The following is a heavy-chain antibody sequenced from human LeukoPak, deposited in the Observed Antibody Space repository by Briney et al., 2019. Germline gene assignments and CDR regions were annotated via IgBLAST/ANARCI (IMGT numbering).Heavy chain of an antibody. V-gene: IGHV1-69*13. J-gene: IGHJ5*02. CDR1: GGTFSSYA. Sequence: SVKVSCKASGGTFSSYAISWVRQAPGQGLEWMGGIIPIFGTANYAQKFQGRVTITADESTSTAYMELSSLRSEDTAVYYCASNSYDFWSGYYKTGPGLNWFDLWGQGTLVTVSS. CDR3: ASNSYDFWSGYYKTGPGLNWFDL. D-gene: IGHD3-3*01. CDR2: IIPIFGTA.